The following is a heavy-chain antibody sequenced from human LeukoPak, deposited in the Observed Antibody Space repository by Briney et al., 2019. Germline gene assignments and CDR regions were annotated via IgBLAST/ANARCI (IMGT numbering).Heavy chain of an antibody. D-gene: IGHD6-6*01. CDR3: AIGGSSGIYYFDY. J-gene: IGHJ4*02. CDR1: GGSISSYY. V-gene: IGHV4-59*01. CDR2: IYYSGST. Sequence: NPSETLSLACTVSGGSISSYYWSWIRQPPGKGLEWIGYIYYSGSTNYNPSLKSRVTISVDTSKNQFSLKLSSVTAADTAVYYCAIGGSSGIYYFDYWGQGTLVTVSS.